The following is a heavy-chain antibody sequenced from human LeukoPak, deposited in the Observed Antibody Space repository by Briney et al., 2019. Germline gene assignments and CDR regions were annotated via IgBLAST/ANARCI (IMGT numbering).Heavy chain of an antibody. CDR1: GYSISSGYY. CDR3: ASSLPLYDSSGYYYRLPAFSGFDAFDI. CDR2: IYHSGST. V-gene: IGHV4-38-2*02. Sequence: PSETLSLTCTVSGYSISSGYYWGWIRQPPGKGLEWIGSIYHSGSTYYNPSLTSRVTISVDTSKNQFSLKLSSVTAADTAVYYCASSLPLYDSSGYYYRLPAFSGFDAFDIWGQGTMVTVSS. J-gene: IGHJ3*02. D-gene: IGHD3-22*01.